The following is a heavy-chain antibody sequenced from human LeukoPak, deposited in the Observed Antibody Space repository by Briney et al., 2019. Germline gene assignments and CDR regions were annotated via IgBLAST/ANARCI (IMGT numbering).Heavy chain of an antibody. V-gene: IGHV1-3*04. CDR1: GYTFTSYA. Sequence: ASVKVSCKASGYTFTSYAMHWVRQAPGQRLEWMGWISTYSGNTKYAQKLQGRVTMTTDASTSTAYMELRSLRSDDTAVYYCASGYYSDGSGYSPADYWGQGTRVTVSS. J-gene: IGHJ4*02. CDR2: ISTYSGNT. D-gene: IGHD3-22*01. CDR3: ASGYYSDGSGYSPADY.